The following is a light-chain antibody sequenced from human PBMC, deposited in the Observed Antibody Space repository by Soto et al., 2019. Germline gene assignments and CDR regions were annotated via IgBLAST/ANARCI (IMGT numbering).Light chain of an antibody. CDR3: QQTSSLPLT. V-gene: IGKV1D-12*01. CDR1: QYISIW. J-gene: IGKJ4*01. Sequence: DIQMTQSPSSVSASVGDRVTITCRASQYISIWLAWYQQKPGKAPKILIYPASNLQDGVPARFSGSGSETSVTLTISSLQPEDFANYYCQQTSSLPLTCGGRTKVEI. CDR2: PAS.